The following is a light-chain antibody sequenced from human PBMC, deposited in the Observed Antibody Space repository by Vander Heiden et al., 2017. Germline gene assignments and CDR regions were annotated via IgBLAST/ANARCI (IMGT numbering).Light chain of an antibody. CDR3: SSYTSSSFVV. CDR2: DVS. V-gene: IGLV2-14*04. CDR1: SSDVGGYNY. Sequence: GQSLTISCTGTSSDVGGYNYVSWYQQHPGKATKLMIYDVSNRPSGVSNRFSGSKSGNTASLTISGLQAEDEADYYCSSYTSSSFVVFGGGTKLTVL. J-gene: IGLJ2*01.